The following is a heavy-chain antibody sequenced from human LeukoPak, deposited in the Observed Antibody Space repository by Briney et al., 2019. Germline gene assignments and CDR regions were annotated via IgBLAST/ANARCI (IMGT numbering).Heavy chain of an antibody. D-gene: IGHD2-2*01. J-gene: IGHJ4*02. CDR1: GYTFTDYY. CDR2: INPNSGGT. Sequence: ASVKVSCKASGYTFTDYYIHWVRQAPGQGLEWMGWINPNSGGTNYAQKFQGRVTMTRDTSISTAYMDLSRLRSDDTAVYCCARLGYCSSTSCFDYWGQGTLVTVSS. V-gene: IGHV1-2*02. CDR3: ARLGYCSSTSCFDY.